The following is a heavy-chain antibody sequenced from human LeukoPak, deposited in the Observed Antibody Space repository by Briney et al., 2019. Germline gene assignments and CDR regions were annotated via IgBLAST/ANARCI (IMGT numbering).Heavy chain of an antibody. D-gene: IGHD1-26*01. J-gene: IGHJ6*03. V-gene: IGHV3-33*06. Sequence: GGSLRLSCAAPGFTFSSYGMHWVRQAPGKGLEWVAVIWYDGSNKYYADSVKGRFTISRDNSKNTLYLQMNSLRAEDTAVYYCAKERGANGYYYYYMDVWGKGTTVTVSS. CDR2: IWYDGSNK. CDR3: AKERGANGYYYYYMDV. CDR1: GFTFSSYG.